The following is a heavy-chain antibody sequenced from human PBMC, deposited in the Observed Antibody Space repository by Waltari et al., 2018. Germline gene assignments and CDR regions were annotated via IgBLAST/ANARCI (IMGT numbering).Heavy chain of an antibody. Sequence: EVQLVESGGGLVKPGGSLRLSCAASGFTFSSYSMNWVRQAPGKGLEVVASIRSSSRYIYYADSVKGRFTISRDNAKNSRYLQMNSLRAEDTAVYYCARDHRSGIAAVDDIWGQGTMVTVSS. CDR1: GFTFSSYS. CDR2: IRSSSRYI. V-gene: IGHV3-21*01. D-gene: IGHD6-13*01. CDR3: ARDHRSGIAAVDDI. J-gene: IGHJ3*02.